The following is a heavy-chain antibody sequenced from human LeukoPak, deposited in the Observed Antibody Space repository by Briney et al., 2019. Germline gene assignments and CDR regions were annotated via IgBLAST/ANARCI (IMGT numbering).Heavy chain of an antibody. Sequence: SETLSLTCTVSGGSISSSSNYWGWIRQPPGKGLEWIGTIDYSGTTYYNPSLKSRVTISVDTSKNQFSLKLSSVAAADTAVYYCARARYSNSWYAVDIWGQGTMVTVSS. V-gene: IGHV4-39*01. J-gene: IGHJ3*02. CDR2: IDYSGTT. CDR3: ARARYSNSWYAVDI. CDR1: GGSISSSSNY. D-gene: IGHD6-13*01.